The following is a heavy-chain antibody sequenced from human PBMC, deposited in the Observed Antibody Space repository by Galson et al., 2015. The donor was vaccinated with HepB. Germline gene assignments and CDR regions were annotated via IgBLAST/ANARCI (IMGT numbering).Heavy chain of an antibody. CDR3: ARVRGSGSYPDY. D-gene: IGHD3-10*01. Sequence: SLRLSCAASGFAFSDSYMAWIRQVPGKEMEWLSYVSATSVYSNYADSVRGRFTISRDNAKTTLYLQMNSLTPEDTALYYCARVRGSGSYPDYWGQGTLVTVSA. V-gene: IGHV3-11*06. CDR2: VSATSVYS. J-gene: IGHJ4*02. CDR1: GFAFSDSY.